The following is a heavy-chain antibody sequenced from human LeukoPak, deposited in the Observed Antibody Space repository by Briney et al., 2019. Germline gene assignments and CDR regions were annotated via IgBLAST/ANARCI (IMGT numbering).Heavy chain of an antibody. V-gene: IGHV3-21*01. D-gene: IGHD4-17*01. CDR2: ISSSSRYI. CDR3: AKNSGDYSYYYYSFMDV. Sequence: GGSLRLSCAASGFTFSNYSMNWVRQAPGKGLEWVSSISSSSRYIYYADSVKGRFTISRGNSKSTLYLQMNSLRAEDTAVYYCAKNSGDYSYYYYSFMDVWGKGTTVTISS. J-gene: IGHJ6*03. CDR1: GFTFSNYS.